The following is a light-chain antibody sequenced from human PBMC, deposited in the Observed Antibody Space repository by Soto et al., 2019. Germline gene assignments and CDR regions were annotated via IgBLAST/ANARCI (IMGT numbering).Light chain of an antibody. Sequence: EIVLTQSPGTLSLSPGERATLSCRASQRVSSSYLAWYQQKPGQAPRLLIYGASSRATGIPDRFSGSGSGTDFSLTISRLEPEDFAVYYCQQYVSSPPVTFGQGTRLEIK. V-gene: IGKV3-20*01. J-gene: IGKJ5*01. CDR1: QRVSSSY. CDR3: QQYVSSPPVT. CDR2: GAS.